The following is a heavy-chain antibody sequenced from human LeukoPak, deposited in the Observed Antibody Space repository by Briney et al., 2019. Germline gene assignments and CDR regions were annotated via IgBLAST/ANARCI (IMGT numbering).Heavy chain of an antibody. CDR1: GGTFSSYA. J-gene: IGHJ3*02. Sequence: GASVKVSCKASGGTFSSYAISWVRQAPGQGLEWMGRIIPIFGTANYARKFQGRVTITADESTSTAYMELSSLRSEDRAVYYCARSIAAAAAFDIWGQGTMVTVSS. CDR2: IIPIFGTA. V-gene: IGHV1-69*13. CDR3: ARSIAAAAAFDI. D-gene: IGHD6-13*01.